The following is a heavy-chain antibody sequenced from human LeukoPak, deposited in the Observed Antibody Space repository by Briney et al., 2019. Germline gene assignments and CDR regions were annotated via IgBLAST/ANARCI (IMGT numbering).Heavy chain of an antibody. V-gene: IGHV1-69*04. Sequence: ASVKVSCKASGGTFSGYAISWVRQAPGQGLEWMGRIIPILGVANYAQKFQGRVTITADKSTSTACMELSSLRSEDTAVYYCASGARIAVAGSGDYWGQGTLVTVSS. CDR3: ASGARIAVAGSGDY. J-gene: IGHJ4*02. D-gene: IGHD6-19*01. CDR2: IIPILGVA. CDR1: GGTFSGYA.